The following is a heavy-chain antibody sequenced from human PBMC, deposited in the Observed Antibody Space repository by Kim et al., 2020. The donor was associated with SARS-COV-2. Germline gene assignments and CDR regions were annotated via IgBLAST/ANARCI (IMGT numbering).Heavy chain of an antibody. CDR3: ARATATDYFDY. CDR1: GFTFSSYS. Sequence: GGSLRLSCAASGFTFSSYSMNWVRQAPGKGLEWVSSISSTSSYIYYADSVKGRFTISRDNAKNSLYLQMNSLRAEDKAVYYCARATATDYFDYWGQGTLVTVSS. V-gene: IGHV3-21*01. J-gene: IGHJ4*02. D-gene: IGHD4-4*01. CDR2: ISSTSSYI.